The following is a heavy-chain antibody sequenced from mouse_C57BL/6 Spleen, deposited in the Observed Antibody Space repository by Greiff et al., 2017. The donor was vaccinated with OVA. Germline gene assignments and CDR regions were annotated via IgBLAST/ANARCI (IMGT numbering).Heavy chain of an antibody. CDR1: GYTFTSYW. V-gene: IGHV1-69*01. CDR3: ARRGDGYYRYFDV. CDR2: IDPSDSYI. J-gene: IGHJ1*03. D-gene: IGHD2-3*01. Sequence: QVQLQQPGAELVMPGASVKLSCKASGYTFTSYWMHWVKQRPGQGLEWIGEIDPSDSYINYNQKFKGKSTLTVDKSSSTAYMQLSSLTSEDSAVYYCARRGDGYYRYFDVWGTGTTVTVSS.